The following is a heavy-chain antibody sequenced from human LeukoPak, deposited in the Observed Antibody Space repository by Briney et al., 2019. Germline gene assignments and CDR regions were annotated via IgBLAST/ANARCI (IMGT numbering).Heavy chain of an antibody. V-gene: IGHV1-2*02. CDR2: INPNSGGT. CDR1: GYTFNGYY. Sequence: GASVKVSCKASGYTFNGYYMHWVRQAPAQGLAWMGWINPNSGGTNYAQKFQGRVTMTRDTSNSTAYMELSRLRSDDTAVYYCARDHGRYFDGLLSNWFDPWGQGTLVTVSS. D-gene: IGHD3-9*01. CDR3: ARDHGRYFDGLLSNWFDP. J-gene: IGHJ5*02.